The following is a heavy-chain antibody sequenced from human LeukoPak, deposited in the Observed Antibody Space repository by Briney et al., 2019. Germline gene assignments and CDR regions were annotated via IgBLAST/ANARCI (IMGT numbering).Heavy chain of an antibody. CDR2: ISSSSNTM. CDR3: ARRFDN. CDR1: GFTFSDYD. Sequence: GGSLRLSCTTSGFTFSDYDMNWVRQAPGKGLEWVSHISSSSNTMYYADSVKGRFTISRDNAKNSLDLQMNSLRAEDTAVYYCARRFDNWGQGILVTVSA. V-gene: IGHV3-48*01. J-gene: IGHJ4*02.